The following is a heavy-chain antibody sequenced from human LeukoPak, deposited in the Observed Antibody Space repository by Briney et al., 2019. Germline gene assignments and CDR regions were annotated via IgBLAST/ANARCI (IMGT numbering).Heavy chain of an antibody. V-gene: IGHV4-34*01. CDR1: GGSFSGYY. CDR3: ARGSYYYYYGIDV. CDR2: ISRSAST. J-gene: IGHJ6*02. Sequence: PSETLSLTCAVSGGSFSGYYWTWIRQPPGKGLEWIGEISRSASTNYNPSLKSRVTISVETSKNQFSLKMSSVTAADTAVYYCARGSYYYYYGIDVWGQGTTVIVSS.